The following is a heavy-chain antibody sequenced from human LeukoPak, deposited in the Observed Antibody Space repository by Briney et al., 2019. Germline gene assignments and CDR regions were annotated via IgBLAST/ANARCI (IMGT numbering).Heavy chain of an antibody. D-gene: IGHD6-13*01. V-gene: IGHV5-51*01. CDR2: IYAGDSDT. Sequence: GEALKISCRGSGYSFTTYWMGWVRQMPGKGLEWMGIIYAGDSDTRYSPSFQGQVTISADKSFSTAYLQWSSLKASDTAMYYCARLRYSSSRDFDYWGQGTLVTVSS. CDR1: GYSFTTYW. J-gene: IGHJ4*02. CDR3: ARLRYSSSRDFDY.